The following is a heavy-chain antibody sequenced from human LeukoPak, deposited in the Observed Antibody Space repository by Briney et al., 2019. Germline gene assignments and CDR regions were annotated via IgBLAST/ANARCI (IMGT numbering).Heavy chain of an antibody. CDR2: ISTYNGNT. D-gene: IGHD3-9*01. J-gene: IGHJ5*02. Sequence: ASVKVSCKASGYTFTSYVITWVRQAPGQGLEWMGWISTYNGNTNYAQKLQGRVTMTTDTSTSKVYMDLRSLRSDDTAVYDCARVANYDILTGYTSWFDPWGQGSLVTVSS. V-gene: IGHV1-18*01. CDR1: GYTFTSYV. CDR3: ARVANYDILTGYTSWFDP.